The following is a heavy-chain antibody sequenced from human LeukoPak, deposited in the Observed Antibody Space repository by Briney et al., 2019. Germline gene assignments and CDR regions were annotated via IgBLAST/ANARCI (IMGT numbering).Heavy chain of an antibody. D-gene: IGHD3-3*01. CDR2: IYYSGST. CDR1: GGSISSGGYY. J-gene: IGHJ5*02. V-gene: IGHV4-31*03. Sequence: SQTLSLTCTVSGGSISSGGYYWSWIRQHPGKGLEWIGYIYYSGSTYYNPSLKSRVTISVDTSKNQFSLKLSSVTAADTAVYYCARRGGSLEWLLGWFDPWGQGTLVTVSS. CDR3: ARRGGSLEWLLGWFDP.